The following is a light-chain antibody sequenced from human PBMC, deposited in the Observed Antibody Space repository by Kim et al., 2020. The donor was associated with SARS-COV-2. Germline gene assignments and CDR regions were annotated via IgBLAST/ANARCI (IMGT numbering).Light chain of an antibody. CDR3: QQYNSYPWT. V-gene: IGKV1-5*03. CDR1: QTISSW. Sequence: DIQMTQSPSTLSASVGDRVTITCRASQTISSWLAWYSQKAGKAPKLLIYEASSLESGVPSRFSGSGSRTEFTLTINSLQPDDFATYYCQQYNSYPWTFGQGTKVDIK. J-gene: IGKJ1*01. CDR2: EAS.